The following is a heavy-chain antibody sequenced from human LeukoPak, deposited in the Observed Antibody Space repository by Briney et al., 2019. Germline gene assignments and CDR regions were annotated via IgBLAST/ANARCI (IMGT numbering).Heavy chain of an antibody. D-gene: IGHD3-16*01. J-gene: IGHJ3*02. CDR1: GFTFSDYY. V-gene: IGHV3-11*06. Sequence: PGGSLRLSCAASGFTFSDYYMTWIRQAPGKGLEWVSYISGSGRNTNYADSVKGRFAISRDNGKNSLYLQMNSLRAEDTAVYYCAREGGFSAFDIWGQGTMVTVSS. CDR2: ISGSGRNT. CDR3: AREGGFSAFDI.